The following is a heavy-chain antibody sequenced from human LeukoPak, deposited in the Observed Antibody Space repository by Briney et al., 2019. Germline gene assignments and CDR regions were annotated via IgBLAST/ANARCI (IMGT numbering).Heavy chain of an antibody. D-gene: IGHD1-26*01. CDR2: FDPEDGET. J-gene: IGHJ5*02. Sequence: ASVKVSCTVSGYTLTELSMHWVRQAPGKGLEWMGGFDPEDGETIYAQKFQGRVTMTEDTSTDTAYMELSSLRSEDTAVYYCATAMWELSTGQWFDPWGQGTLVTVSS. CDR1: GYTLTELS. CDR3: ATAMWELSTGQWFDP. V-gene: IGHV1-24*01.